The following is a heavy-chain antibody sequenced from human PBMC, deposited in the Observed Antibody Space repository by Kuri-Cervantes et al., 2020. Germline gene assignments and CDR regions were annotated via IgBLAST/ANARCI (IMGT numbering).Heavy chain of an antibody. Sequence: SGPTLVKPTQTVTLTCTFSGLSLTDTGVGVSWIRQPPGKALEWLALIYWDENKHYSPSLKSRLTITKDTSKNQVVLTMTNMDPVDTATYYCAHRHSAGAFDIWGQGTMVTVSS. D-gene: IGHD2-21*01. V-gene: IGHV2-5*02. CDR2: IYWDENK. J-gene: IGHJ3*02. CDR1: GLSLTDTGVG. CDR3: AHRHSAGAFDI.